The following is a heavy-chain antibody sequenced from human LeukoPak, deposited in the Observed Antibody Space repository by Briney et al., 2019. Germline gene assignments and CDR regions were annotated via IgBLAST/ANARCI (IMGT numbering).Heavy chain of an antibody. D-gene: IGHD3-22*01. CDR3: ARDPSSPTYYYDSSGDYYFDY. CDR1: GYTFTGYY. Sequence: ASVKVSCKASGYTFTGYYMHWVRQAPGQGLEWMGWINPNSGGTNYAQKFQGWVTMTRDTSISTAYMELSRLRSEDTAVYYCARDPSSPTYYYDSSGDYYFDYWGQGTLVTVSS. CDR2: INPNSGGT. J-gene: IGHJ4*02. V-gene: IGHV1-2*04.